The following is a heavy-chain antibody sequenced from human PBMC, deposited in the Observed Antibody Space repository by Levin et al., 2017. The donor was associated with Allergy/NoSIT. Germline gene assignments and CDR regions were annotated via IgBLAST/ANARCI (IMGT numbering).Heavy chain of an antibody. J-gene: IGHJ3*02. Sequence: ASVKVSCKASGYTFNVYYIHWVRQVPGQGLEWMGRFYPNNGDATYGQKAQGRITMTRDMSISTVYMELSSLTYDDMAVYYCARACSGGGCYEDAFDIWGQGTMVTVSS. CDR3: ARACSGGGCYEDAFDI. D-gene: IGHD2-15*01. V-gene: IGHV1-2*06. CDR1: GYTFNVYY. CDR2: FYPNNGDA.